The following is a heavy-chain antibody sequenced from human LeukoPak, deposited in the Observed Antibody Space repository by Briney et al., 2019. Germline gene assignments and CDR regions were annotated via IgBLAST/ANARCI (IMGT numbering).Heavy chain of an antibody. Sequence: GGSLRLSCAASGFSFSAFWMHWVRQTPGKGLVWVSRIRGDGYGTNYADSVEGRFTISRDNARHTLYLQMNSLRADDTAVYYCASDRVLGSGSLDNWGQGTLVTVSS. D-gene: IGHD3-10*01. CDR3: ASDRVLGSGSLDN. CDR1: GFSFSAFW. J-gene: IGHJ4*02. V-gene: IGHV3-74*01. CDR2: IRGDGYGT.